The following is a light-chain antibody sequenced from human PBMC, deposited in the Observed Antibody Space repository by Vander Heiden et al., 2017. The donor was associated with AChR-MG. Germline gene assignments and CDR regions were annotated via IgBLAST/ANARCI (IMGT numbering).Light chain of an antibody. Sequence: QSALTQPRSVSGSPGQSVTLSCPGTSSAVGGYNYVSWYQHHPGKAPKIIIHDVRKRPPGVPARFSGSKSGNTASLTISGLQAEDEADYYCCSYRGTNTWVFGGGTKLTVL. J-gene: IGLJ3*02. V-gene: IGLV2-11*01. CDR2: DVR. CDR1: SSAVGGYNY. CDR3: CSYRGTNTWV.